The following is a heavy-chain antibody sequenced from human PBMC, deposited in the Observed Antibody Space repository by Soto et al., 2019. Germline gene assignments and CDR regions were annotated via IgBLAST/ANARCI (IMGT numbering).Heavy chain of an antibody. CDR1: GGTFSSYA. V-gene: IGHV1-69*01. CDR2: IIPIFGTA. Sequence: QVQLVQSGAEVKKPGSSVKVSCKASGGTFSSYAISWVRQAPGQELEWMGGIIPIFGTANYAQKFQGRVTITADESTSTAYMELSSLRSEDTAVYYCARAMEQWLVRAVVFDYWGQGTLVTVSS. J-gene: IGHJ4*02. D-gene: IGHD6-19*01. CDR3: ARAMEQWLVRAVVFDY.